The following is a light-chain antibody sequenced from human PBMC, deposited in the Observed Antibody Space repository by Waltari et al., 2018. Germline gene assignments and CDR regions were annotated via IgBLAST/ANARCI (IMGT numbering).Light chain of an antibody. CDR1: QSVSGF. CDR2: HAS. Sequence: EIVLTQSPGTLSLSPGERATLAYRASQSVSGFLAWYQQKPGQAPRLLIYHASNRATGIPDRFSGSGSGTDFSLTISRLEPEDFAVYYCQNHEKLPATFGQGTKVEI. J-gene: IGKJ1*01. CDR3: QNHEKLPAT. V-gene: IGKV3-20*01.